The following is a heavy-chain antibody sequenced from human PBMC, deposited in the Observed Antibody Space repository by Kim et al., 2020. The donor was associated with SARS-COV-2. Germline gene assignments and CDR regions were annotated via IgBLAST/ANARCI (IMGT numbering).Heavy chain of an antibody. CDR3: ASEVCSGGSCYSNYYYGMDV. Sequence: ASVKVSCKASGYTFTGYYMHWVRQAPGQGLEWMGWINPNSGGTNSAQKFQGWVTMTRDTSISTAYMELGRLRSYDTAVYYCASEVCSGGSCYSNYYYGMDVWGQGTTVTVSS. CDR1: GYTFTGYY. D-gene: IGHD2-15*01. J-gene: IGHJ6*02. V-gene: IGHV1-2*04. CDR2: INPNSGGT.